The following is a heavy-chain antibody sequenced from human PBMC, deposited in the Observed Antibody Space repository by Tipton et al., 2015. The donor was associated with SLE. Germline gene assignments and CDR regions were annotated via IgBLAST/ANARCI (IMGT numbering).Heavy chain of an antibody. V-gene: IGHV4-34*01. CDR2: INHSGST. J-gene: IGHJ4*02. CDR1: GGSFSGYY. CDR3: ARGRGSSSSGHY. D-gene: IGHD6-6*01. Sequence: LRLSCAVYGGSFSGYYWSWIRQPPGKGLEWIGEINHSGSTNYNPSLKSRVTISVDTSKNQFSLKLSSVTAADTAVYYCARGRGSSSSGHYSGQGTLVTVSS.